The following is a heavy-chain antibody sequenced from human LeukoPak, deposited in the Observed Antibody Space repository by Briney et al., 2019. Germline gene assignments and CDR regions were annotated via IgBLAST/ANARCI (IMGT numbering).Heavy chain of an antibody. V-gene: IGHV3-30*04. CDR3: ARDKAAAGIFDY. CDR1: GFTFSSYA. D-gene: IGHD6-13*01. CDR2: ISYDGRNK. J-gene: IGHJ4*02. Sequence: GGSLRLSCAACGFTFSSYAMHWVRQAPGKGLEWVAVISYDGRNKYYADSVKGRFTISRDNSKNTLYLQMNSLRAEDTAVYYCARDKAAAGIFDYWGQGTLVTVSS.